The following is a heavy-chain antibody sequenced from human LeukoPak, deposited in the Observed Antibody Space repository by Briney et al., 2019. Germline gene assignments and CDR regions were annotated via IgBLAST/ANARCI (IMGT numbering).Heavy chain of an antibody. CDR1: GGSISSYY. J-gene: IGHJ6*02. Sequence: SETLSLTCTVSGGSISSYYWSWIRQPAGKGLEWIGRIYTSGSTNYNPSLKSRVTMSVDTSKNQLSLKLSSVTAADTAVYYCARDAHFGVVTNYYYGMDVWGQGTTVTVSS. V-gene: IGHV4-4*07. CDR2: IYTSGST. D-gene: IGHD3-3*01. CDR3: ARDAHFGVVTNYYYGMDV.